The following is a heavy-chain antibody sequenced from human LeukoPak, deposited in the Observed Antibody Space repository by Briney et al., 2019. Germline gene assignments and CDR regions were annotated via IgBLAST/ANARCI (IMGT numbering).Heavy chain of an antibody. CDR1: GFTFSSYG. CDR2: IKSKIDGGTI. CDR3: TTRRQDGC. D-gene: IGHD6-25*01. V-gene: IGHV3-15*01. Sequence: PGGSLRLSCAASGFTFSSYGMHWVRQAPGKGLEWVGRIKSKIDGGTIDYGAPVKGRFTISRDDSRNTLYLQMNSLKTEDTAVYYCTTRRQDGCWGQGTLVTVS. J-gene: IGHJ4*02.